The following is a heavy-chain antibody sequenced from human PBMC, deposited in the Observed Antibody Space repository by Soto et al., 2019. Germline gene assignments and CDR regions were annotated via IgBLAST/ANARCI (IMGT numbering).Heavy chain of an antibody. V-gene: IGHV1-18*04. D-gene: IGHD6-13*01. CDR3: AGGVAAAGTELGV. CDR2: ISAYNGNT. Sequence: ASVKVSCKASGYTFTSYGISWVREAPEQGLELMGWISAYNGNTNYAQKLQGRVTMTTDTSTSTAYMELRSLRSDDTAVYYCAGGVAAAGTELGVWGQGTTVTVYS. CDR1: GYTFTSYG. J-gene: IGHJ6*02.